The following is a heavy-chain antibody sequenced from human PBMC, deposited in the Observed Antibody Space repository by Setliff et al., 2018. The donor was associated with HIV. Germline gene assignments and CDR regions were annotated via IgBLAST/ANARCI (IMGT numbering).Heavy chain of an antibody. Sequence: PGGSLRLSFAASGFRFSDYYMNWIRQAPGKGLEWISSISSSGRTIKYADSVKGRFTISRDNAKRSLYLQMNSLRVEDTAVYYCARDIPPEYPGFDLWGQGTVVTVSS. CDR3: ARDIPPEYPGFDL. J-gene: IGHJ3*01. CDR2: ISSSGRTI. CDR1: GFRFSDYY. D-gene: IGHD6-6*01. V-gene: IGHV3-11*04.